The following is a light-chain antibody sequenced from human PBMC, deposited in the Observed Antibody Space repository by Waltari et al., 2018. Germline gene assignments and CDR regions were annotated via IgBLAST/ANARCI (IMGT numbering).Light chain of an antibody. CDR2: EVT. J-gene: IGLJ2*01. CDR3: SSYTSSSTRV. CDR1: SSDVGGYNY. V-gene: IGLV2-14*01. Sequence: QSALTQPASVSGSPGQSITISCSGTSSDVGGYNYVSWYQHHPGKAPKLMIYEVTYRPSGVFDRFSGSKSGNTAFLTISGLQAEDEADYYCSSYTSSSTRVFGGGTKVTVL.